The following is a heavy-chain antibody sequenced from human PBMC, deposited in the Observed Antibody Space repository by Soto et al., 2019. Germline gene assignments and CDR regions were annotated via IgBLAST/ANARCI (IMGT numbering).Heavy chain of an antibody. CDR2: IYYSGST. V-gene: IGHV4-30-4*01. D-gene: IGHD3-3*01. CDR3: ARGKRFLEWLPPGGVWFDP. CDR1: GGSISSGDYY. Sequence: SETLSLTCTVSGGSISSGDYYWSWIRQPPGKGLEWIGYIYYSGSTYYNPSLKSRVTISVDTSKNQFSLKLSSVTAADTAVYYCARGKRFLEWLPPGGVWFDPWGQGTLVTVS. J-gene: IGHJ5*02.